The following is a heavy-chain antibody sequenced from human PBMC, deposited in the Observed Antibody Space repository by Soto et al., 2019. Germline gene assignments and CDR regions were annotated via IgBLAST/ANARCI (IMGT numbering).Heavy chain of an antibody. D-gene: IGHD3-3*01. J-gene: IGHJ4*02. CDR1: GYSFTRYW. CDR2: IYRGDSDT. Sequence: VESLKSSCKGSGYSFTRYWIGWVRQMPGKGLELMVIIYRGDSDTRYSPSFQGQVTISAYKSIITAYLQWSSLNASDTAMYYCARSGIFGVVIAXDYWGKATLATXS. V-gene: IGHV5-51*01. CDR3: ARSGIFGVVIAXDY.